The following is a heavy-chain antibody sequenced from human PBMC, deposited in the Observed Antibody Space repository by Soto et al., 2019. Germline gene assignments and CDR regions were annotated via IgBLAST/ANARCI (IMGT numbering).Heavy chain of an antibody. J-gene: IGHJ6*02. CDR1: GGSISSGGYY. D-gene: IGHD3-10*01. CDR3: ARDHYYGSGSYIHYYYGMDV. V-gene: IGHV4-31*03. CDR2: IYYSGST. Sequence: QVQLQESGPGLVKPSQTLSLTCTVSGGSISSGGYYWSWIRQHPGKGLEWIGYIYYSGSTYYNPSLQSRVTISVDTSKNQFSLKLSSVTAADTAVYYCARDHYYGSGSYIHYYYGMDVWGQGTTVTVSS.